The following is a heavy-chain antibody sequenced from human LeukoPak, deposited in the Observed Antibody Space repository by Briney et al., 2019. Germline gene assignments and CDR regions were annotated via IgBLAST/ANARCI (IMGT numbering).Heavy chain of an antibody. CDR2: ISAYNGNT. Sequence: ASVKVSCKASGYTFTSYGISWVRQAPGQGLEWMGWISAYNGNTNYAQKLQGRVTVTTDTSTSTAYMELRSLRSDDTAVYYCARDEAITMVRGVIKYYYYGMDVWGQGTTVTVSS. V-gene: IGHV1-18*01. CDR1: GYTFTSYG. CDR3: ARDEAITMVRGVIKYYYYGMDV. D-gene: IGHD3-10*01. J-gene: IGHJ6*02.